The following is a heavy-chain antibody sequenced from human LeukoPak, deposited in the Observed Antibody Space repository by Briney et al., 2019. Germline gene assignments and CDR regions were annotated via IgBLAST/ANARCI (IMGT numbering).Heavy chain of an antibody. V-gene: IGHV1-46*01. Sequence: ASVKVSCKASGYTFTSYYMHWVRQAPGQGLEWMGIINPSGGSTSYAQKFQGRVTMTRDTSTSTVYMELSSLRSEDTAVYYCARDPPGVAVVHCGMDVWGQGTTVTVSS. D-gene: IGHD6-19*01. CDR3: ARDPPGVAVVHCGMDV. CDR1: GYTFTSYY. CDR2: INPSGGST. J-gene: IGHJ6*02.